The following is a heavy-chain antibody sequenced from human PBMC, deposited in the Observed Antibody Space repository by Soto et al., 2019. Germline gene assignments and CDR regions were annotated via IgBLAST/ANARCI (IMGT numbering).Heavy chain of an antibody. CDR2: IWHDGSKE. D-gene: IGHD3-16*01. J-gene: IGHJ4*02. Sequence: QVQLVESGGGVVQPGRSLRLSCAASGFTFRTYGMHWVRQAPGKGLEWVAIIWHDGSKEYYEDSVKGRFTISRDNSKNMLYRQMNCQRAADTGIYYCARETYYDANGRMDYWGQGTPVTVSS. CDR3: ARETYYDANGRMDY. CDR1: GFTFRTYG. V-gene: IGHV3-33*01.